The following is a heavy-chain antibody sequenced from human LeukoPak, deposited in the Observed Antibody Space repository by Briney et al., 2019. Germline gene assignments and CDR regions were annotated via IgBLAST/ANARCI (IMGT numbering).Heavy chain of an antibody. CDR3: ARHQSGSYYRLFDY. D-gene: IGHD1-26*01. CDR1: GGSISSYY. Sequence: SETLSLTCTVSGGSISSYYWSWIRQPAGKGLEWIGYISYSGGTNYNPSLKSRVTISVDTSKNQSSLNLSSVTAADTAVYYCARHQSGSYYRLFDYWGQGTLVTVSS. CDR2: ISYSGGT. J-gene: IGHJ4*02. V-gene: IGHV4-59*08.